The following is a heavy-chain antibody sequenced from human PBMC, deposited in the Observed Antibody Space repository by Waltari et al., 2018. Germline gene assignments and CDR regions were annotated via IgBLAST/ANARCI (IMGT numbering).Heavy chain of an antibody. D-gene: IGHD3-22*01. CDR1: GHSLRNSNYF. CDR3: ASLSRGYWNYCDY. V-gene: IGHV4-39*01. CDR2: ICSANNT. J-gene: IGHJ4*02. Sequence: QLQLQESGPGLVKPSATLSLTCIVSGHSLRNSNYFWGWIRQPRGKGLAWIGRICSANNTYDNPSLKSRVAISVDTPKNEFSLKLNSVSAADAAVYYCASLSRGYWNYCDYWGQGTLITVSS.